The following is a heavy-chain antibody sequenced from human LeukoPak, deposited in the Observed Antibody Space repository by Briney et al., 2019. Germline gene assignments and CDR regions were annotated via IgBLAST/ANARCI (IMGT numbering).Heavy chain of an antibody. Sequence: ETLSLTCTVSGDSISSDTYYWGWIRQPPGKGLEWVSSINGRGGSTYYADSVKGRFTISRDNSKNTLYLQMNSLRAEDTAIYYCANPPTVTSFHYWGQGTLVTVSS. CDR3: ANPPTVTSFHY. D-gene: IGHD4-11*01. V-gene: IGHV3-23*01. CDR1: GDSISSDTYY. J-gene: IGHJ4*02. CDR2: INGRGGST.